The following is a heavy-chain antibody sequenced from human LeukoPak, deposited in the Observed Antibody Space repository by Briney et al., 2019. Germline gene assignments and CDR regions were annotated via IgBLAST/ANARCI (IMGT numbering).Heavy chain of an antibody. CDR3: ARRAYDFWSGYYLTFDY. Sequence: GSLRLSCAASGFTFSSYAMSWVRQPPGKGLEWIGEINHSGSTNYNPSLKSRVTISVDTSKNQFSLKLSSVTAAGTAVYYCARRAYDFWSGYYLTFDYWGQGTLVTVSS. D-gene: IGHD3-3*01. CDR1: GFTFSSYA. CDR2: INHSGST. J-gene: IGHJ4*02. V-gene: IGHV4-34*01.